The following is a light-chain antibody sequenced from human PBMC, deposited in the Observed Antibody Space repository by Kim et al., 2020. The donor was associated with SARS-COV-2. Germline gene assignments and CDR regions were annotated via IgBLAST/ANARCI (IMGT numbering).Light chain of an antibody. V-gene: IGLV2-14*03. CDR3: SSYTIRSTFV. CDR2: DVT. J-gene: IGLJ3*02. Sequence: QPVLTQPASVSGSPGQSITISCTGTSTDVGGYDFVSWYQQHPGKVPKLILYDVTKRHSGVSSRFSGSKSGNTASLTISGLQAEDEADYYCSSYTIRSTFVFGGGTQLTVL. CDR1: STDVGGYDF.